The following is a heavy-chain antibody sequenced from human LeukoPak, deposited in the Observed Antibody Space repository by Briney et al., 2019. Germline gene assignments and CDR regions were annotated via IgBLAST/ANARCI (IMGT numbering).Heavy chain of an antibody. CDR1: GFTFSSYG. V-gene: IGHV3-30*02. CDR2: IRYDGSNK. Sequence: GGSLRLSCAASGFTFSSYGMHWVRQAPGKGLEWVAFIRYDGSNKYYADSVKGRFTISRDNSKNTLYLQMNSLRAEDTAVYYCAKDSRIAAAGTIGHSYYFDYWGQGTLVTVSS. J-gene: IGHJ4*02. D-gene: IGHD6-13*01. CDR3: AKDSRIAAAGTIGHSYYFDY.